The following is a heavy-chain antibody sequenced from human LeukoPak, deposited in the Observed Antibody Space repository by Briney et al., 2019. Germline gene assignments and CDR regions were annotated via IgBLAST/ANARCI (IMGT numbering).Heavy chain of an antibody. V-gene: IGHV3-30*02. CDR2: IRYDGSNK. Sequence: GGSLRLSCAASGFTFSSYGMHWVRQAPGKGLEWVAFIRYDGSNKYYADSVKGRFTISRDNSKNTLYLQMNSLRAEDTAVYYCASPPSTSRMGSYYYYMDVWGKGTTVTVSS. D-gene: IGHD2-2*01. CDR1: GFTFSSYG. CDR3: ASPPSTSRMGSYYYYMDV. J-gene: IGHJ6*03.